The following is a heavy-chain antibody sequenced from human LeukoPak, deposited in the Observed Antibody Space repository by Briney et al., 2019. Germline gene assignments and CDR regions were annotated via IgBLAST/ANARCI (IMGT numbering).Heavy chain of an antibody. CDR2: IYHSGST. CDR3: ARWGAVLLGGFDP. J-gene: IGHJ5*02. V-gene: IGHV4-30-2*01. CDR1: GGSISSGGYS. D-gene: IGHD3-10*01. Sequence: TSSETLSLTCTVSGGSISSGGYSWSWIRQPPGKGLEWIGYIYHSGSTYYNPSLKSRVTISVDRSKNQFSLKLSSVTAADTAVYYCARWGAVLLGGFDPWGQGTLVTVSS.